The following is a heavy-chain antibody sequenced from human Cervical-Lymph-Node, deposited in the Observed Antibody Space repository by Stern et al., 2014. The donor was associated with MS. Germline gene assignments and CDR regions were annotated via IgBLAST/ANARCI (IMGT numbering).Heavy chain of an antibody. D-gene: IGHD6-19*01. CDR1: GYIFTNYW. CDR3: ARPSNSGLFLQH. J-gene: IGHJ1*01. V-gene: IGHV5-51*01. Sequence: EVHLVESGAEVKKPGESLKISCKGSGYIFTNYWIAWVRQVPGRGLEWMGLIYPGDSDTRYRPCLQGHVHLSVETVIRTCLLQWSSLKASDTAIYYCARPSNSGLFLQHWGQGTLVTVSS. CDR2: IYPGDSDT.